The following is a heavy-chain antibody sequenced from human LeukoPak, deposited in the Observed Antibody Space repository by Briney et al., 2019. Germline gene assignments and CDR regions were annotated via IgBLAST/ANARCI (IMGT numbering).Heavy chain of an antibody. CDR3: ARYCSSTSCYALGHDY. Sequence: SQTLSLTCTVSGGSISSGGYYWSWIRQHPGKGLEWIGYIYYSGSTYYNPSHKSRVTISVDTSKNQFSLKLGSVTAADTAVYYCARYCSSTSCYALGHDYWGQGTLVTVSS. CDR1: GGSISSGGYY. D-gene: IGHD2-2*01. V-gene: IGHV4-31*03. J-gene: IGHJ4*02. CDR2: IYYSGST.